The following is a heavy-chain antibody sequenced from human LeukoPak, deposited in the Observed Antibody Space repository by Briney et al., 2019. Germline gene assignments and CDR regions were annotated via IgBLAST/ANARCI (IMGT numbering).Heavy chain of an antibody. Sequence: ASVKVSCKASGGTFSSYAISWVRQAPGQGLEWMGWINPNSGGTNYAQNFQGRVTMTRDTSISTAHMELSRLRSDDTGVYYCARDWVRNYYDSSGYDAFDIWGQGTMVTVSS. CDR3: ARDWVRNYYDSSGYDAFDI. J-gene: IGHJ3*02. CDR1: GGTFSSYA. CDR2: INPNSGGT. D-gene: IGHD3-22*01. V-gene: IGHV1-2*02.